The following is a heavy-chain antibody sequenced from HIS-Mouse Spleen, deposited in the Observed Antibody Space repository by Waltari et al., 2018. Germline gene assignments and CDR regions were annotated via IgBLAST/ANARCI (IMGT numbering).Heavy chain of an antibody. CDR2: INHSGST. CDR1: GGSFSGYY. J-gene: IGHJ2*01. D-gene: IGHD6-13*01. Sequence: QVQLQQWGAGLLKPSEPLSLTCAVYGGSFSGYYWSWIRQPPGKGLEWIGEINHSGSTNYNPSLKSRVTISVDTSKNQFSLKLSSVTAADTAVYYCARSWGQWYFDLWGRGTLVTVSS. CDR3: ARSWGQWYFDL. V-gene: IGHV4-34*01.